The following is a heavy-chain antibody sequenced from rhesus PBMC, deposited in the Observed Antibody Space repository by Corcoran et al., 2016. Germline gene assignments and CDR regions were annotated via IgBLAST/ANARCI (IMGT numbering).Heavy chain of an antibody. CDR2: IGGSSGST. D-gene: IGHD6-31*01. V-gene: IGHV4-165*01. CDR3: ARAPIAAAARRYYFDY. Sequence: QVQLEESGPGLVTPSETLSLTCAAPGCSISGSYWYWLRPPTAPGVEGIGYIGGSSGSTDYNPSLNSRVTISTDTSKNQLSLRLSSVTAADTAVYYCARAPIAAAARRYYFDYWGQGVLVTVSS. CDR1: GCSISGSY. J-gene: IGHJ4*01.